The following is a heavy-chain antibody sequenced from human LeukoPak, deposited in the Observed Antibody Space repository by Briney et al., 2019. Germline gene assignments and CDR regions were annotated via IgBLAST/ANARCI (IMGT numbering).Heavy chain of an antibody. Sequence: PSETLSLTCTVSGGSISSYYWSWIRQPPGKGLEWIAYISDIGSINYNPSLKSRVTISLDTSKNQFSLKLSSVTAADTAVYYCARDSGLVPAGRFDPWGQGTLVTVSS. D-gene: IGHD2-2*01. CDR1: GGSISSYY. CDR2: ISDIGSI. J-gene: IGHJ5*02. CDR3: ARDSGLVPAGRFDP. V-gene: IGHV4-59*01.